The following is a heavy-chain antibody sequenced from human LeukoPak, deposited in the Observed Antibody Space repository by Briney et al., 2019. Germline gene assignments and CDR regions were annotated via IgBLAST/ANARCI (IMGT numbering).Heavy chain of an antibody. J-gene: IGHJ4*02. CDR3: ARDVVAAAGTWDY. Sequence: SETLSLTCTVSGDSISSFYWSWIRQPAGEGLEWIGRIYSSGSTNYNPSLESRVTMSVDASKNQLSLKLSSVTAADTAVYYCARDVVAAAGTWDYWGQGTLVTVSS. CDR2: IYSSGST. D-gene: IGHD6-13*01. CDR1: GDSISSFY. V-gene: IGHV4-4*07.